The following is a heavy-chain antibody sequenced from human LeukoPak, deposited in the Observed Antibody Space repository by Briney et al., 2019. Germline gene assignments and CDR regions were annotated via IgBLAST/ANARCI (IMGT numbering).Heavy chain of an antibody. J-gene: IGHJ4*02. CDR1: GFTVSSSSNY. D-gene: IGHD3-10*01. CDR2: IYSAGYT. V-gene: IGHV3-53*01. Sequence: TGGSLRLSCAASGFTVSSSSNYMSWVRQAPGKGLEWVSVIYSAGYTYHADSVRGRFTVSRDNSKDTVFLQMNSLRAEDTAIYYCAREEELGSYYSSWGQGTLVTVSS. CDR3: AREEELGSYYSS.